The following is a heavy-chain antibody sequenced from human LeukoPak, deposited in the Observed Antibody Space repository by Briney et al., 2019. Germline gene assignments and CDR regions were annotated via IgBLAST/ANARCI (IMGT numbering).Heavy chain of an antibody. D-gene: IGHD4-17*01. CDR1: GFIFSDYY. Sequence: GGSLRLSCPASGFIFSDYYMSWIRQAPGKGLEWVSYFSSSSSYINYADSVKGRFTISRDNAKNSLYPQMNSLRAEDTAVYYCARVSYGDSGYFDYWGQGTLVTVSS. J-gene: IGHJ4*02. CDR3: ARVSYGDSGYFDY. CDR2: FSSSSSYI. V-gene: IGHV3-11*06.